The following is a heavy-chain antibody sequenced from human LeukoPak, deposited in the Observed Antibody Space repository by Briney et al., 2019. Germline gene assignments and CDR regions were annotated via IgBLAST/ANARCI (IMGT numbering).Heavy chain of an antibody. CDR1: GFTFSSYA. CDR2: ISYDGSNK. J-gene: IGHJ4*02. D-gene: IGHD1-26*01. V-gene: IGHV3-30*01. Sequence: PGGSLRLSCAASGFTFSSYAMHWVRQAPDKGLEWVAVISYDGSNKYYADSVKGRFTISRDNSKNTLYLQMNSLRAEDTAVYYCARPVGAFDYWGQGTLVTVSS. CDR3: ARPVGAFDY.